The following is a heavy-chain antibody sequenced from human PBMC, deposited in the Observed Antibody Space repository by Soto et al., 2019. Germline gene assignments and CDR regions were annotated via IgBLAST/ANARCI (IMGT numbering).Heavy chain of an antibody. CDR2: ISSSGYI. J-gene: IGHJ6*02. CDR1: GFNFNSYT. Sequence: SGGSLRLSCAASGFNFNSYTINWVRQAPGKRLEWLSSISSSGYIFSTDSVRGRFTISRDNAKNSVYLQINSLRAEDTAVYFCERDCSGGSCYHGMDVWGQGTTVPVSS. D-gene: IGHD2-15*01. V-gene: IGHV3-21*01. CDR3: ERDCSGGSCYHGMDV.